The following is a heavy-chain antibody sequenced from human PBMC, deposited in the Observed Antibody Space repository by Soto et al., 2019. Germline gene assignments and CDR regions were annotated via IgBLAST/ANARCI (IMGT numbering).Heavy chain of an antibody. Sequence: PGGSLGLSCAASGFTLSSYGMHWARQGPGKGLEWVAVIWYDGSNKVYADSVKGRFTISKDNSKNTLYLQMNSLRAEDTAVYYSARDLSGDYGALDTWGQGTMLTVSS. CDR3: ARDLSGDYGALDT. V-gene: IGHV3-33*01. CDR1: GFTLSSYG. J-gene: IGHJ3*02. D-gene: IGHD4-17*01. CDR2: IWYDGSNK.